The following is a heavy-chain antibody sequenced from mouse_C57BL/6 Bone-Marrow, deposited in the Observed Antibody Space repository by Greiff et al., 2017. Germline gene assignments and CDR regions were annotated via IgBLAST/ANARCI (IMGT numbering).Heavy chain of an antibody. Sequence: VQLQQSGPELVKPGASVKISCKASGYAFSSSWMNWVKQRPGKGLEWIGRIYPGDGDTNYNGKFKGKATLTADKSSSTAYMQLSSLTSEDAAVDVCARRRITTVVPFDVGGTGTTVTVSS. CDR3: ARRRITTVVPFDV. V-gene: IGHV1-82*01. CDR1: GYAFSSSW. CDR2: IYPGDGDT. D-gene: IGHD1-1*01. J-gene: IGHJ1*03.